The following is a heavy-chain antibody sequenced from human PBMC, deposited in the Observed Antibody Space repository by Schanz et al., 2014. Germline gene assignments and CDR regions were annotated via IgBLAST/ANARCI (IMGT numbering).Heavy chain of an antibody. CDR1: GYTFTSYD. CDR2: IIPIHGIV. CDR3: ARGGGPEDVFDI. J-gene: IGHJ3*02. V-gene: IGHV1-69*09. Sequence: QVQLIQSGAEVKKPGASVKVSCTASGYTFTSYDINWVRQAPGQGLEWMGRIIPIHGIVNYAQRFQDRVRITADKSTSTAYMEMSSLRSDDTAVYYCARGGGPEDVFDIWGQGTILTVSS. D-gene: IGHD5-12*01.